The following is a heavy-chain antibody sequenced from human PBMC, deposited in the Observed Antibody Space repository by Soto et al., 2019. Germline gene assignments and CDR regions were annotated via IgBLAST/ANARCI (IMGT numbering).Heavy chain of an antibody. CDR3: ARGPCSSSAVWSFDA. J-gene: IGHJ4*02. D-gene: IGHD6-6*01. CDR1: GDSFTSSDYY. V-gene: IGHV4-30-4*01. Sequence: TLSHTCTLSGDSFTSSDYYWCWIRQPPGKGLEWIGYIYYSGNTYYNPSLKSRVAISGDTSKSQFSLKLTSVTAADTAVYYCARGPCSSSAVWSFDAWGPGTLVTVSS. CDR2: IYYSGNT.